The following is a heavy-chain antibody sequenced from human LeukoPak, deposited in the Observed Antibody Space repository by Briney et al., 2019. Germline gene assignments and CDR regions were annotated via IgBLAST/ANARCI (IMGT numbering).Heavy chain of an antibody. Sequence: GGSLRLSCAASGFTFSSYSMNWVRQAPGKGLEWVSYISSSSSTIYYADSVKGRFTISRDNAKNSLYLQMNSLRAEDTAVYYCARDQRGGWELLDLDYWGQGTLVTVSS. CDR1: GFTFSSYS. CDR3: ARDQRGGWELLDLDY. D-gene: IGHD1-26*01. J-gene: IGHJ4*02. CDR2: ISSSSSTI. V-gene: IGHV3-48*04.